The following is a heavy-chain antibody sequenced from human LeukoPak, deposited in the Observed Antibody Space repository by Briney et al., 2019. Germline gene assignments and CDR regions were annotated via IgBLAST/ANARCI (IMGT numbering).Heavy chain of an antibody. J-gene: IGHJ6*02. CDR1: GFTFSSYA. CDR3: AATDGYSGSGYGMDV. V-gene: IGHV3-30*04. D-gene: IGHD5-12*01. CDR2: ISYDGSNK. Sequence: PGGSLRLSCAASGFTFSSYAMHWVRQAPGKGLEWVAVISYDGSNKYYADSVKGRFTISRDNSKNTLYLQMNSLRAEDPAVYYCAATDGYSGSGYGMDVWGQGTTVTVSS.